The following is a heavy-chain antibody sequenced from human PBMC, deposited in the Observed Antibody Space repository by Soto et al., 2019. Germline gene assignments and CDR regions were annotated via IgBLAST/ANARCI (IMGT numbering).Heavy chain of an antibody. CDR2: IYHSGGT. J-gene: IGHJ4*02. V-gene: IGHV4-30-2*01. Sequence: QLQLQESGSGLVKPSQTLSLPCPVSGGSIARGGYSWGWFRQQPGKGLEWIGYIYHSGGTYYNPSLKSRVTISVDRSKNQFSLKLSSVTAADTAVYYCARGAPVVNDYWGQGTLVTVSS. CDR3: ARGAPVVNDY. D-gene: IGHD3-22*01. CDR1: GGSIARGGYS.